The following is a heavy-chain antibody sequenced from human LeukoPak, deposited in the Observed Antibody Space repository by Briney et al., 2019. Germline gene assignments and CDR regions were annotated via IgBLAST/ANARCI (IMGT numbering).Heavy chain of an antibody. Sequence: ASVKVSCKASGGTFSSYAISWVRQAPGQGLEWMGGIIPIFGTANYAQKFQGRVTITADESTSTAYMELSSLRSEDTAVYYCARDRGGSMVRGNWFDPWGQGTLVTVSS. CDR2: IIPIFGTA. V-gene: IGHV1-69*01. CDR1: GGTFSSYA. CDR3: ARDRGGSMVRGNWFDP. D-gene: IGHD3-10*01. J-gene: IGHJ5*02.